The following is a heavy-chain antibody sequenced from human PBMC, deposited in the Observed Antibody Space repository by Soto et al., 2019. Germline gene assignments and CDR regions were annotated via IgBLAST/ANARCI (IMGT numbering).Heavy chain of an antibody. CDR1: GGTFSSYA. V-gene: IGHV1-69*06. D-gene: IGHD6-6*01. J-gene: IGHJ3*02. Sequence: SVKVSCKASGGTFSSYAISWARQAPGQGLEWMGGIIPIFGTANYAQKFQGRVTITADKSTSTAYMELSSLRSEDTAVYYCARDRSIAARPPHDAFDIWGQGTMVTVSS. CDR3: ARDRSIAARPPHDAFDI. CDR2: IIPIFGTA.